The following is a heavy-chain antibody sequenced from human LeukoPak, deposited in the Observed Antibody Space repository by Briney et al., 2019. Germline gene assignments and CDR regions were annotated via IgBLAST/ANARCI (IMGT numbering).Heavy chain of an antibody. V-gene: IGHV4-4*02. D-gene: IGHD2-2*02. CDR2: IYHSGST. CDR3: ARRRDYTYDY. CDR1: GGSISSSNW. Sequence: PSGTLSLTCAVSGGSISSSNWWSWVRQPPGKGLEWIGEIYHSGSTNYNPSLKSRVTISVDTSKNQFSLKLNSVTAADTAVYYCARRRDYTYDYWGQGTLVTVSS. J-gene: IGHJ4*02.